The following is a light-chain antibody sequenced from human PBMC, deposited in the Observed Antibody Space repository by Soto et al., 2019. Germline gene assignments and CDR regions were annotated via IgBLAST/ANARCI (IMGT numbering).Light chain of an antibody. CDR1: QGIRND. CDR2: AAS. J-gene: IGKJ4*01. Sequence: DIHITQSPSSLSASVVDRITITGRASQGIRNDLGWYQQKPGKAPKLLIYAASSLQSGVPSRFSGSGSGTEFTLTITSLQPEDFAAYYCQQLYSYPLTFGGGTKVDIK. CDR3: QQLYSYPLT. V-gene: IGKV1-17*01.